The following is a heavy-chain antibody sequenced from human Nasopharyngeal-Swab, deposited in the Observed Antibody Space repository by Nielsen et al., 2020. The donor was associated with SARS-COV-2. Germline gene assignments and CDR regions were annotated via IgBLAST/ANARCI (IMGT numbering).Heavy chain of an antibody. J-gene: IGHJ6*03. Sequence: GSLRLSCAASGFTFSTYDIHWVRQVTGKGLEWVSAIGIAGDPYYAGSVKGRFTISRENAKNSLYLQMNSLRAGDTAVYYCARGGRGSQYYMDVWGKGTTVTVSS. CDR2: IGIAGDP. CDR3: ARGGRGSQYYMDV. CDR1: GFTFSTYD. D-gene: IGHD1-26*01. V-gene: IGHV3-13*05.